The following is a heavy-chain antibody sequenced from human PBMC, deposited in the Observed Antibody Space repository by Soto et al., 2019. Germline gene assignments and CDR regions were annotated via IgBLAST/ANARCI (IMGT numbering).Heavy chain of an antibody. J-gene: IGHJ6*02. CDR2: ISCYNGKT. CDR1: GYSFTAYG. CDR3: ARDAPPPELRFLEWHNYDYNGMDV. Sequence: QVQVVQSGDEVKETGASVRVSCKTSGYSFTAYGISWVRQAPGQGLEWMGWISCYNGKTKYAQKVQGRVTMTTDTSTSTAYMEVRSLRSADTAIYYCARDAPPPELRFLEWHNYDYNGMDVWGQLTTVTVSS. D-gene: IGHD3-3*01. V-gene: IGHV1-18*01.